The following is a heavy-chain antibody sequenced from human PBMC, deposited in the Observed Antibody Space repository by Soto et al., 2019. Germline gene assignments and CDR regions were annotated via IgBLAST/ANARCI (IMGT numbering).Heavy chain of an antibody. CDR3: ARHYDILTSYAYFDS. V-gene: IGHV4-39*01. D-gene: IGHD3-9*01. CDR1: GDSISTRGYY. CDR2: IYYSGST. Sequence: SETLSLTCTVSGDSISTRGYYWGWIRQPPGKGLEWIGAIYYSGSTYYNPSLWSRLTIAVDTSNNQFSLQLRSVTAADTAVYFCARHYDILTSYAYFDSWGQGTLVTVSS. J-gene: IGHJ4*02.